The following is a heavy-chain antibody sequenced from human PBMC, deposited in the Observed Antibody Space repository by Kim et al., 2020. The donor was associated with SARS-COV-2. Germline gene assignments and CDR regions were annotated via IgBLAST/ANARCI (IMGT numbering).Heavy chain of an antibody. D-gene: IGHD2-2*01. Sequence: SETLSLTCTVSGGSISSSSYYWGWIRQPPGKGLEWIGSIYYSGSTYYNPSLKSRVTISVDTSKNQFSLKLSSVTAADTAVYYCARHRRYCSSTFCMDVWGQGTTVTVSS. CDR2: IYYSGST. CDR3: ARHRRYCSSTFCMDV. V-gene: IGHV4-39*01. J-gene: IGHJ6*02. CDR1: GGSISSSSYY.